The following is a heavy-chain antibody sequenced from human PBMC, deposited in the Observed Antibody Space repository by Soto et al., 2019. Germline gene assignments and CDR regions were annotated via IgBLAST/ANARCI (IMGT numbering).Heavy chain of an antibody. CDR2: ISGSGGNP. CDR1: GFSFSNYG. Sequence: EVKLLESGGDLKQPGGSLRLSCAASGFSFSNYGMSWVRQAPGKGLEWVSAISGSGGNPRYADSVKGRFTISRDNSRNTLYLQMISLRADDTAVYYCAKDSWGGAGSGWSHASWGQGTLVTVSS. J-gene: IGHJ5*02. D-gene: IGHD6-19*01. CDR3: AKDSWGGAGSGWSHAS. V-gene: IGHV3-23*01.